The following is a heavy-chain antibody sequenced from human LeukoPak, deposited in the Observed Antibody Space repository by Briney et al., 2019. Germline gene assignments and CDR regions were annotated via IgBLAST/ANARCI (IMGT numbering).Heavy chain of an antibody. CDR1: GFTFSSYA. J-gene: IGHJ4*02. V-gene: IGHV3-30*04. D-gene: IGHD2-21*02. CDR3: ARDGKHIVVVTHPFHYFDY. Sequence: GGSLRLSCAASGFTFSSYAMHWVRQAPGKGLEWVAVISYDGSNKYYADSVKGRFTIPRDNSKNTLYLQMNSLRAEDTAVYYCARDGKHIVVVTHPFHYFDYWGQGTLVTVSS. CDR2: ISYDGSNK.